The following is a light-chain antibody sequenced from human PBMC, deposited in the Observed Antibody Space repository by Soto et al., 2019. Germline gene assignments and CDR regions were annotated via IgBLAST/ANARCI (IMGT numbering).Light chain of an antibody. Sequence: QSVLTQPASVSGSPGQSITISCTGTSSDVGGFNYVSWYQQHPGKAPKLMIYDVTNRPSGVSYRFSGSKSGNTASLTISGLQAEDGADYYCNSYTSSSTHVFGTGTKLTVL. J-gene: IGLJ1*01. CDR2: DVT. CDR3: NSYTSSSTHV. CDR1: SSDVGGFNY. V-gene: IGLV2-14*03.